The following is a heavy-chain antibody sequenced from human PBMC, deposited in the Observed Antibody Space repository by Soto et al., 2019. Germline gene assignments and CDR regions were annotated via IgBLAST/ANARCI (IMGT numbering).Heavy chain of an antibody. CDR2: ISAYNGNT. J-gene: IGHJ4*02. V-gene: IGHV1-18*01. D-gene: IGHD3-10*01. CDR3: ARDRSSITMVRGVIGY. Sequence: QVQLVQSGAEVKKPGASVKVSCKASGYTFTSYGISWVRQAPGQGLEWMGWISAYNGNTNYAQKLQGRVTMTTDTSTSTAYVEMRSLRSDDTAVYYCARDRSSITMVRGVIGYWGQGTLVTVSS. CDR1: GYTFTSYG.